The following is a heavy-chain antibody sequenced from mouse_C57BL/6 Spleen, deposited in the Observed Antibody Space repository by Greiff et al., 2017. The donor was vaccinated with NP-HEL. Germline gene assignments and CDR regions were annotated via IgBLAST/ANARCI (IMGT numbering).Heavy chain of an antibody. V-gene: IGHV1-7*01. CDR3: ARAVGRYYGSSFDD. D-gene: IGHD1-1*01. J-gene: IGHJ2*01. CDR1: GYTFTSYC. CDR2: FIPSSGYT. Sequence: VKLQASGAELAKPGASVTLSCKASGYTFTSYCMHWVQPRPGPGLAWIGYFIPSSGYTKYNQKFKDKATLTADKSSSTAYMQLSSLTYEDTAVYYGARAVGRYYGSSFDDGGKGTTRTVSS.